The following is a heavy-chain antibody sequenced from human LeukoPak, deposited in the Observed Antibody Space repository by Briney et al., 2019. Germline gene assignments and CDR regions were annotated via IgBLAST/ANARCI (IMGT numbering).Heavy chain of an antibody. CDR1: GFTFRNYW. D-gene: IGHD3-22*01. CDR3: ARDGYYDSSGYDY. J-gene: IGHJ4*02. CDR2: IKQDGSDK. V-gene: IGHV3-7*01. Sequence: GGSLRLSCAASGFTFRNYWMSWVRQAPGKGLEWVANIKQDGSDKDYVDSVKGRFTISRDNAKNSLYLQMNSLTAEDTAVYYCARDGYYDSSGYDYWGQGTLVTVSS.